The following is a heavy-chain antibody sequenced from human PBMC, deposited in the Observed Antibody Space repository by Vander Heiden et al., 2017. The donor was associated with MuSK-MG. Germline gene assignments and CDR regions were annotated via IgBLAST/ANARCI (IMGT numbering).Heavy chain of an antibody. J-gene: IGHJ6*02. CDR3: TRAQGYDYYYGMDV. CDR1: CFTFRNHG. Sequence: QVPLVQSGGGVVQPGRCLRLSCAASCFTFRNHGLPWVRQAPGKGLEWVAVIGYDGSNTYYADSVKGRFTISRDNSKNTLFLQMNSLRAEDTALYYCTRAQGYDYYYGMDVWGQGTTVTVSS. V-gene: IGHV3-33*01. CDR2: IGYDGSNT.